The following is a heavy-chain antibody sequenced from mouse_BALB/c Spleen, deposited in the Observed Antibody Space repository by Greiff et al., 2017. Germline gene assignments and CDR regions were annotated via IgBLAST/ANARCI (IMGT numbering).Heavy chain of an antibody. CDR1: GYTFTSYW. Sequence: AQLQQSGAELAKPGASVKMSCKASGYTFTSYWMHWVKQRPGQGLEWIGYINPSTGYTEYNQKFKDKATLTADKSSSTAYMQLSSLTSEDSAVYYCARGGNSFAYWGQGTLVTVSA. V-gene: IGHV1-7*01. D-gene: IGHD2-1*01. CDR2: INPSTGYT. J-gene: IGHJ3*01. CDR3: ARGGNSFAY.